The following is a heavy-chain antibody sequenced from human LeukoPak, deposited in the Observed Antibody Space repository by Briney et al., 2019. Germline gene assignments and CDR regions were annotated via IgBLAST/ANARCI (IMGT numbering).Heavy chain of an antibody. J-gene: IGHJ4*02. CDR2: ISWNSNNI. D-gene: IGHD3-22*01. V-gene: IGHV3-9*01. Sequence: PGGSLRLSCAASGFTFHDYAMHWVRQVPGKGLEWVSSISWNSNNINYADSVRGRFTISRDNAENSLFLQMNSLRVDDTALYYCARHPYSYDSSGYYFFDYWGQGALVTVSS. CDR1: GFTFHDYA. CDR3: ARHPYSYDSSGYYFFDY.